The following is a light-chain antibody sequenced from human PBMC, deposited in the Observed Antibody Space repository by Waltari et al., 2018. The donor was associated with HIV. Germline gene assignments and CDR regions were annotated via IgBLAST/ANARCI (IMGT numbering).Light chain of an antibody. CDR3: SSYTGRDIRVV. J-gene: IGLJ2*01. V-gene: IGLV2-8*01. CDR2: EVN. Sequence: QSALTQPPSASGSPGQSVTISCTGSDSDIGSYNYVSWYQQHPGKAPKLMIYEVNKRPSGAPDRFSGAKSGSVASLTVSGLQADDEADYYCSSYTGRDIRVVFGGGTKLTVL. CDR1: DSDIGSYNY.